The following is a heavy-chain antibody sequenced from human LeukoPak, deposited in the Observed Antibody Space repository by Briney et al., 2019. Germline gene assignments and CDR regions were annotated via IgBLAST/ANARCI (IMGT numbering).Heavy chain of an antibody. J-gene: IGHJ4*02. V-gene: IGHV3-23*01. D-gene: IGHD6-19*01. CDR3: AKAREGSGWNLFDY. CDR1: GSTFSSYA. Sequence: GGSLRLSCAASGSTFSSYAMSWVRQAPGKGLEWVSAISGSGGSTYYEDSVKGRFTISRDNSKNTLYLQMNSLRAEDTAVYYCAKAREGSGWNLFDYWGQGTLVTVSS. CDR2: ISGSGGST.